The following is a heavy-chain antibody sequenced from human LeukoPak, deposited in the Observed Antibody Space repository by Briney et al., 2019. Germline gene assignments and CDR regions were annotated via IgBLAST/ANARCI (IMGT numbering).Heavy chain of an antibody. CDR2: ISYDGGNK. J-gene: IGHJ4*02. D-gene: IGHD3-22*01. CDR3: ARDRSMDYDSSGYYQD. CDR1: GFTFSSYA. Sequence: GGSLRLSCAASGFTFSSYAMHWVRQAPGKGLEWVAVISYDGGNKYYADSVKGRFTISRDNSKNTLYLQMNSLRAEDTAVYYCARDRSMDYDSSGYYQDWGQGTLVTVSS. V-gene: IGHV3-30-3*01.